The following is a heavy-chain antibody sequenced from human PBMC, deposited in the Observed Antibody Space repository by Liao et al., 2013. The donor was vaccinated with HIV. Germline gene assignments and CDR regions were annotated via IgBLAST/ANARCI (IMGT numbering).Heavy chain of an antibody. CDR1: GGSFTTYY. CDR3: ARGMYEDGFWTSYYMEGVLDT. CDR2: IFDSGTA. D-gene: IGHD3/OR15-3a*01. J-gene: IGHJ4*02. V-gene: IGHV4-4*07. Sequence: QVHLQESGPGLVKPSETLSLTCSVSGGSFTTYYWSWIRHPAGKGLEWIGRIFDSGTANYNPSLRSRVTMSVDTSKNQFSLRLRSVTDADTAVYYCARGMYEDGFWTSYYMEGVLDTWGQGAQVIVSS.